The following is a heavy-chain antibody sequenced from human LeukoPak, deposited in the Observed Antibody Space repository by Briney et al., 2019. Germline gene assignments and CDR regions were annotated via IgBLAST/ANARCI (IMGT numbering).Heavy chain of an antibody. D-gene: IGHD3-3*01. J-gene: IGHJ4*02. CDR3: AREGGFYRPLDY. V-gene: IGHV4-4*02. CDR1: GGSVINTNW. Sequence: SETLSLTCGVSGGSVINTNWWTWVRQPPGKGLEWIGEVHLDGRTNYNPSLEGRLTMSVDVSENQVSLKLTSVTAADTAVYYCAREGGFYRPLDYSGQGTLVTVSS. CDR2: VHLDGRT.